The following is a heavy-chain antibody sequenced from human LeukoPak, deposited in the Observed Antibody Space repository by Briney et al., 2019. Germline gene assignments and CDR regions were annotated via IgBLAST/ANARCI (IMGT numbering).Heavy chain of an antibody. CDR3: ARVFPYCSGGSCYGIGLGY. Sequence: ASVKVSCKASGYTFTSYDINWVRQATGQGLEWMGWMNPNSGNTGYAQKFQGRVTMTGNTSISTAYMELSSLRSEDTAVYYCARVFPYCSGGSCYGIGLGYWGQGTLVTVSS. CDR1: GYTFTSYD. J-gene: IGHJ4*02. D-gene: IGHD2-15*01. V-gene: IGHV1-8*01. CDR2: MNPNSGNT.